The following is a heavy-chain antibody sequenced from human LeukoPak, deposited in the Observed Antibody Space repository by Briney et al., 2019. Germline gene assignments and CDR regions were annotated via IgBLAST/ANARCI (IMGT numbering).Heavy chain of an antibody. CDR3: ARDPTYGSGLSNWFDP. J-gene: IGHJ5*02. CDR2: ISSSGSTI. V-gene: IGHV3-11*04. CDR1: GFTFSDYY. Sequence: PGGSLRLSCAASGFTFSDYYMSWIRQAPGKGLEWVSYISSSGSTIYYADSVKGRFTISRDNAKNSLYLQMNSLRAEDTAVYYCARDPTYGSGLSNWFDPWGQGTLVTVSS. D-gene: IGHD3-10*01.